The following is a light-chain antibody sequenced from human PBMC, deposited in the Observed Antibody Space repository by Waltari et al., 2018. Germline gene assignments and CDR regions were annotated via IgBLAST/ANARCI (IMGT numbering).Light chain of an antibody. CDR3: AAWDDSLYVAL. J-gene: IGLJ3*02. CDR1: STNIGTNY. CDR2: KTN. V-gene: IGLV1-47*01. Sequence: QSVLTQPPSASGTPGQSVTISCSGGSTNIGTNYVYWYQQLPGGAPKLLISKTNQRPAVVPDRFSGSKSGTSASLASSGLRSEDEADYYCAAWDDSLYVALFGGGTKLTVL.